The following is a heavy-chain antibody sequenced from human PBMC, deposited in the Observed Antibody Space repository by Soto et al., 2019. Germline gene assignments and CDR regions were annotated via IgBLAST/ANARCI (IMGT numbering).Heavy chain of an antibody. Sequence: SETLSLTCVVSGGPISSGGYSWTWIRQPPGRGLEWIGYISQGGSADYNPSLKSRVTISVDTSKNQFSLRLSSVTAADTAVYYCARDRNGLGGIDFWGQGIMVTVYS. D-gene: IGHD1-1*01. CDR3: ARDRNGLGGIDF. J-gene: IGHJ4*02. CDR1: GGPISSGGYS. CDR2: ISQGGSA. V-gene: IGHV4-30-2*01.